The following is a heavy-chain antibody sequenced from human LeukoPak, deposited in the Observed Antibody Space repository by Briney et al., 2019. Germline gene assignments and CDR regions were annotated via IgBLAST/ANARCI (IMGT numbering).Heavy chain of an antibody. CDR3: ARDLGSGWYYFDS. D-gene: IGHD6-19*01. Sequence: ASVKVSCKASGYTFTSCYVHWVRLAPGQGLEWMGLINPNDGGTSYAQKFQGRVTMTRDMSTSTVYMEVSSLRSEDTAVYYCARDLGSGWYYFDSWGQGTLVTVPS. CDR1: GYTFTSCY. CDR2: INPNDGGT. V-gene: IGHV1-46*01. J-gene: IGHJ4*02.